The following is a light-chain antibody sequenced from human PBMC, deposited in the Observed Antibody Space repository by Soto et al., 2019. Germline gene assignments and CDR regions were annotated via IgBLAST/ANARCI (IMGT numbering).Light chain of an antibody. CDR2: DAS. CDR3: HQYNSWPPGT. Sequence: EIVLAQSPAILSVSPGERATLSCRASQSISRSLAWYQQKPGQAPRLLISDASTRATGIPARFSGSGSGTEFPLTISSLRSEDFALYYCHQYNSWPPGTFGQGTKVDIK. V-gene: IGKV3-15*01. CDR1: QSISRS. J-gene: IGKJ2*01.